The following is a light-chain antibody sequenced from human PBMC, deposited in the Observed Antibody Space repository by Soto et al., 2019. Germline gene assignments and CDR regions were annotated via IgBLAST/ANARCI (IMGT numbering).Light chain of an antibody. J-gene: IGLJ1*01. V-gene: IGLV2-8*01. Sequence: QAVLTQPPSAAGAPGQAVTGSCTGNSSDGGGYNYVSWYQQHPGKAPKLIIYEVYKRPSGVPDRFSGSKSGNTAALTVSGLQAEDEADYYCSSYVGTNSYVFGTGTKVTVL. CDR1: SSDGGGYNY. CDR2: EVY. CDR3: SSYVGTNSYV.